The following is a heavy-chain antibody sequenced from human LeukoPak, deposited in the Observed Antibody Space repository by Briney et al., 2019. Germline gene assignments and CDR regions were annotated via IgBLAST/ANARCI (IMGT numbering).Heavy chain of an antibody. D-gene: IGHD4-17*01. CDR1: GFTVSSNY. J-gene: IGHJ4*02. CDR2: ISSSSSYI. Sequence: GGSLRLSCAASGFTVSSNYMSWVRQAPGKGLEWVSSISSSSSYIYYADSVKGRFTISRDNAKNSLYLQMNSLRAEDTAVYYCARGWGYGDYVEIFDYWGQGTLVTVSS. V-gene: IGHV3-21*01. CDR3: ARGWGYGDYVEIFDY.